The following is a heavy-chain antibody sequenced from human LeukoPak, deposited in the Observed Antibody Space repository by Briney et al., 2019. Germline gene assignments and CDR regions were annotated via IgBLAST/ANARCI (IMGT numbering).Heavy chain of an antibody. Sequence: SETLSLTCAVSGGSISSSNYWNWVRQPPGKGLEWIGEISHVGNTNYNPSLKSRVTISVDKSKNQFSLNLNSVTAADTAVYYCSRSLMVTTPHFDYWGQGILVTVSS. D-gene: IGHD4-17*01. V-gene: IGHV4-4*02. J-gene: IGHJ4*02. CDR1: GGSISSSNY. CDR2: ISHVGNT. CDR3: SRSLMVTTPHFDY.